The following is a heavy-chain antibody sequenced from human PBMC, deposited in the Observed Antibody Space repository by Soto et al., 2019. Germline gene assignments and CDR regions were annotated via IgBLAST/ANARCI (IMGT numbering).Heavy chain of an antibody. Sequence: QVQLMQSGAEVTEPGASVKVSCKASGYTFVNHGVSWVRQAPGQGLEWMGWIKVSTGITNYAGNFQGRVSITTDTSTSTVYMELRSLRSADTAVYFCARHYSSDWHFVFDSWGQGTRVTVSS. CDR3: ARHYSSDWHFVFDS. J-gene: IGHJ4*02. CDR2: IKVSTGIT. CDR1: GYTFVNHG. V-gene: IGHV1-18*01. D-gene: IGHD6-19*01.